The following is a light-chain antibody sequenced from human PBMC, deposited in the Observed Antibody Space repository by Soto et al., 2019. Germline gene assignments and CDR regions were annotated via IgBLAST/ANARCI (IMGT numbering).Light chain of an antibody. CDR1: EDINSR. Sequence: DIQMTQSPSSVSASVGDRVTISCRASEDINSRLAWYQQKPGNAPKLLIYAAFILQSGVPSRFSGYGSGTDFTLSISSLQPEDFATYYCQQADSFPITFDQGTRLEIK. CDR3: QQADSFPIT. V-gene: IGKV1-12*01. J-gene: IGKJ5*01. CDR2: AAF.